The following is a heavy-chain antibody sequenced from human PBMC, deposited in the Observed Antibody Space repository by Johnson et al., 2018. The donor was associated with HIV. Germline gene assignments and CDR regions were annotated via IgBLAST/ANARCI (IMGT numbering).Heavy chain of an antibody. D-gene: IGHD2-15*01. Sequence: MQLVESGGGVVQPGKSLSLSCAASGFTFSGYGMHWVRQAPGKGLEWVAVISYDGSNKYYADSVKGRFTLSRDESRNTVYLEMTSLRTEDTAVYYCARAAGVNVVVEDFDLWGQGTMGTVSS. CDR2: ISYDGSNK. CDR1: GFTFSGYG. CDR3: ARAAGVNVVVEDFDL. V-gene: IGHV3-30*03. J-gene: IGHJ3*01.